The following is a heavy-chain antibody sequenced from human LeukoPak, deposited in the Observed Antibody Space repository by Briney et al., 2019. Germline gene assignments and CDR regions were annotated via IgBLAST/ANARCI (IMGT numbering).Heavy chain of an antibody. V-gene: IGHV3-30*02. D-gene: IGHD3-10*01. Sequence: GGSLRLSCAASGFIFSTHGMHWVRQAPGKGLEWVAFIRYDGNNKYYADSVKGRFFISRDNSKNTLYLQMNSLRAEDTAVYYCAILGEYYYGSGSYYNFDYWGQGTLVTVSS. J-gene: IGHJ4*02. CDR1: GFIFSTHG. CDR3: AILGEYYYGSGSYYNFDY. CDR2: IRYDGNNK.